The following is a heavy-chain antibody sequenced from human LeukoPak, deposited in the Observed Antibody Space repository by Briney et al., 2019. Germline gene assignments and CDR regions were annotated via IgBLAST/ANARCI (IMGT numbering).Heavy chain of an antibody. J-gene: IGHJ6*03. Sequence: PGGSLRLSCAASGFTFSSYAMSWVRQAPGKGLEWVSAISGSGGSTNYADSVKGRFTISRDTSKNTLYLLMTSLRADAAALYYWTKGGWVPTNYDYMDRRGKGSTVSVCS. D-gene: IGHD3-16*01. CDR1: GFTFSSYA. CDR2: ISGSGGST. CDR3: TKGGWVPTNYDYMDR. V-gene: IGHV3-23*01.